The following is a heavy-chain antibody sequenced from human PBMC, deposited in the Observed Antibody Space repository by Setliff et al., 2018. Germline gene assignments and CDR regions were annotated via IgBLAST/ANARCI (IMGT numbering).Heavy chain of an antibody. CDR3: ARDWAAAAGTAVGDGLDY. J-gene: IGHJ4*02. CDR2: IYHSGST. D-gene: IGHD6-13*01. CDR1: GYSISSGYY. Sequence: SETLSLTCTVSGYSISSGYYWGWIRQPPGKGLEWIGSIYHSGSTYYNPSLKSRVTISIDTSKNQFSLKLSSVTAADTAVYYCARDWAAAAGTAVGDGLDYWGQGTLVTVSS. V-gene: IGHV4-38-2*02.